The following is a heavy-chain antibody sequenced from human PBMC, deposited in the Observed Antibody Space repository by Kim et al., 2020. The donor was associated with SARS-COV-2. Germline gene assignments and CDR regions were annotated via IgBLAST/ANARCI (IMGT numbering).Heavy chain of an antibody. J-gene: IGHJ4*02. CDR2: T. CDR3: AKRGGWLAFDY. D-gene: IGHD6-19*01. Sequence: TYSADSVKCRFTITRDNSKNTLYLQVNNLRVEDTAVYYCAKRGGWLAFDYWGQGTLVTVSS. V-gene: IGHV3-23*01.